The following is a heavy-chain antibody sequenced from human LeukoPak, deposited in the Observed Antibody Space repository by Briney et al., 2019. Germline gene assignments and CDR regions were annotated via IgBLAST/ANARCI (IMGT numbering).Heavy chain of an antibody. CDR1: GGSISSGSYY. J-gene: IGHJ6*03. V-gene: IGHV4-61*02. D-gene: IGHD5-18*01. CDR3: AREGLDSYGSYYYYYYMDV. CDR2: IYTSGST. Sequence: SQTLSLTCTVSGGSISSGSYYWSWIRQPAGKGLEWIGRIYTSGSTNYNPSLKSRVTTSVDTSKNQFSLKLSSVTAADTAVYYCAREGLDSYGSYYYYYYMDVWGKGTTVTVSS.